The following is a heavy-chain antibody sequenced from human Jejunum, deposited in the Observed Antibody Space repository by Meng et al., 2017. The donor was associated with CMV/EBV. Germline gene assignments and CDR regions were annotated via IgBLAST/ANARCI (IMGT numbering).Heavy chain of an antibody. J-gene: IGHJ5*02. Sequence: QVQLQESGPGLVNPSETLSLTCTVSGDSMTNYYWNWIRQTPGKGLEWIGYIYYSGSTNYNTSLESRVTISIDTSKNQLSLNLTSVTAADTAVYYCVRGPRYSWYVRNYFDPWGQGILVTVSS. D-gene: IGHD6-13*01. CDR3: VRGPRYSWYVRNYFDP. CDR2: IYYSGST. V-gene: IGHV4-59*01. CDR1: GDSMTNYY.